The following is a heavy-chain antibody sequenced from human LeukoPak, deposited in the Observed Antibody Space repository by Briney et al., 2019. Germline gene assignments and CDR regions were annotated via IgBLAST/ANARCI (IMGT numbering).Heavy chain of an antibody. CDR3: AKDSHDSSAYACDI. D-gene: IGHD3-22*01. J-gene: IGHJ3*02. CDR1: GFTISNYA. CDR2: ISLSGVST. V-gene: IGHV3-23*01. Sequence: PGGSLRLSCGVSGFTISNYAMTWVRQAPGKGLEWVSTISLSGVSTYYADPVKGRFTISRDKSENRLYLQMNSLRAEDTAVYYRAKDSHDSSAYACDIWGQGTMVTVSS.